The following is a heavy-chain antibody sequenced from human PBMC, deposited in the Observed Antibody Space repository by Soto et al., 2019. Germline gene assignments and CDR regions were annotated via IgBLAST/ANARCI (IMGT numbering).Heavy chain of an antibody. V-gene: IGHV1-46*01. J-gene: IGHJ4*02. Sequence: ASVKVSCKASGYIFTSFYVHWVRQAPGQGLEWMGVINPNGGSTAYAQKFQGRVTMTRDTSTSTVYMELSSLRSEDTAVFYCARLATVTPPYYFDYWGQGTLVTVSS. CDR1: GYIFTSFY. CDR3: ARLATVTPPYYFDY. CDR2: INPNGGST. D-gene: IGHD4-17*01.